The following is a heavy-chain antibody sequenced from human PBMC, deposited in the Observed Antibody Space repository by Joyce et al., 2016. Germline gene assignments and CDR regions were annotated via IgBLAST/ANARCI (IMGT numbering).Heavy chain of an antibody. CDR1: GYSFTSYW. CDR3: ARPRYCSGGSCLNWFDP. CDR2: IDPSDSYT. J-gene: IGHJ5*02. Sequence: EVQLVQSGAEVKKPGESLRISCKGSGYSFTSYWINWVRQMPGKGLEWRGRIDPSDSYTNYSPSFQGHVTISADKSISTAYLQWSSLKASDTAMYYCARPRYCSGGSCLNWFDPWGQGTLVTVSS. V-gene: IGHV5-10-1*01. D-gene: IGHD2-15*01.